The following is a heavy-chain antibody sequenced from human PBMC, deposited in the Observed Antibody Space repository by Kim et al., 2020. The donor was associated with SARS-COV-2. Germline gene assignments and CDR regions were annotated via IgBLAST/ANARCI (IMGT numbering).Heavy chain of an antibody. J-gene: IGHJ3*02. V-gene: IGHV4-59*08. Sequence: SETLSLTCTVSGGSISSYYWSWIRQPPGKGLEWIGYIYYSGSTNYNPSLKSRVTISVDTSKNQFSLKLSSVTAADTAVYYCARHAVGGKGNWNDEPSAFDIWGQGTMVTVSS. CDR2: IYYSGST. CDR3: ARHAVGGKGNWNDEPSAFDI. CDR1: GGSISSYY. D-gene: IGHD1-20*01.